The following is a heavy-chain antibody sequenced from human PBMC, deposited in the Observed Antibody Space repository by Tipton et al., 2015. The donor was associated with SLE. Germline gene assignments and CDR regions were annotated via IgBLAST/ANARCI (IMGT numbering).Heavy chain of an antibody. CDR3: ARGSTRERYFDY. J-gene: IGHJ4*02. Sequence: RSLRLSCAASGFTFSSYAVHWVRQAPGKGLEWVAVISYDGSIKYYADSVKGRFTISRDNSKNTLYLQMNSLRAEDTAVYYCARGSTRERYFDYWGQGTLVTVSS. V-gene: IGHV3-30*04. CDR1: GFTFSSYA. CDR2: ISYDGSIK. D-gene: IGHD1-1*01.